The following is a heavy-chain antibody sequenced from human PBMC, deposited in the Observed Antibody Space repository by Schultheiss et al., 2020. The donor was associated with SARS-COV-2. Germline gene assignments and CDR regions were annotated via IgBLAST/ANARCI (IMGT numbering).Heavy chain of an antibody. Sequence: GGSLRLSCAASGFSFSPYSMNWVRQAPGKGLEWISFISSGFSPIRYADSVRGRFTISRDNAKNSLYLQMNSLKPEDTAVYYCARDQRCSGGSCFSANFDYWGQGTLVTVSS. CDR3: ARDQRCSGGSCFSANFDY. J-gene: IGHJ4*02. V-gene: IGHV3-48*01. CDR1: GFSFSPYS. CDR2: ISSGFSPI. D-gene: IGHD2-15*01.